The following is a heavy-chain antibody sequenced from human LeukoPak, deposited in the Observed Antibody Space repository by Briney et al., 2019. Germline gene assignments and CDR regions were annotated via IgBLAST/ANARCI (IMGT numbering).Heavy chain of an antibody. J-gene: IGHJ4*02. Sequence: SVKVSFKASGGTFSIYAISWVRQAPGQGREWMGGIIPIFGIANYTQKFQGRVTITADKSTSTAYMELSSLRSEDTAVYYCARGGGYCSGGSCYSRLVYWGQGTLVTVSS. CDR1: GGTFSIYA. CDR2: IIPIFGIA. D-gene: IGHD2-15*01. CDR3: ARGGGYCSGGSCYSRLVY. V-gene: IGHV1-69*17.